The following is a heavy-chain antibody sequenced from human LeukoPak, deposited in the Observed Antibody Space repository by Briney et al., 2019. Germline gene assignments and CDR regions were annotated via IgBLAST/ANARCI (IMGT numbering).Heavy chain of an antibody. V-gene: IGHV1-69*04. CDR1: GGTFISYA. CDR2: IIPILGIA. Sequence: SVKVSCKASGGTFISYAISWVRQAPGQGLEWMGRIIPILGIANYAQKFQGRVTITADKSTSTAYMELSSLRSEDTAVYYCAXXXXXXYYYYGMDVWGQGTTVTVSS. J-gene: IGHJ6*02. CDR3: AXXXXXXYYYYGMDV.